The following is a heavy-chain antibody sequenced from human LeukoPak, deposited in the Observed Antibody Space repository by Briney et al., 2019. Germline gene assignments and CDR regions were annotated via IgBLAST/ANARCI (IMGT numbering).Heavy chain of an antibody. CDR3: ARMGLRLDYYYYYMDV. Sequence: SETLSLTCTVSGGSLSTYYWGWIRQPPGKGLEWVGSIYHSGSTYYNPSLKSRVTISVDTSKNQFSLKLSSVTAADTAVYYCARMGLRLDYYYYYMDVWGKGTTVTVSS. CDR1: GGSLSTYY. D-gene: IGHD2-15*01. CDR2: IYHSGST. V-gene: IGHV4-39*07. J-gene: IGHJ6*03.